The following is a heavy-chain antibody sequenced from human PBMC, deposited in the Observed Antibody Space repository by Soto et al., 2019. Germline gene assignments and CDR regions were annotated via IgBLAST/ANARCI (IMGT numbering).Heavy chain of an antibody. CDR2: TYYSSRWYN. Sequence: QVPLQASGPGLVKPSQTLSLTCAISGDSVSSNSAAWNWIRQSPSRGLEWLGRTYYSSRWYNDYAVPVRSRITVNADTSKNQFSLQLTSVTPEDTAVYYCAGTTSYQWYYMDVWGKGTTVTVSS. CDR3: AGTTSYQWYYMDV. CDR1: GDSVSSNSAA. D-gene: IGHD1-7*01. J-gene: IGHJ6*03. V-gene: IGHV6-1*01.